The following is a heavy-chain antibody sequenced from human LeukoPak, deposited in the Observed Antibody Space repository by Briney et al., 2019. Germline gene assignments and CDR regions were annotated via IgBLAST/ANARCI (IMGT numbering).Heavy chain of an antibody. D-gene: IGHD3-10*01. V-gene: IGHV4-38-2*02. CDR2: IYHSGST. CDR3: ARARVTMIRGAPDDAFDI. Sequence: SETLSLTCTISGYSISSGYYWGWIRQPPGKGLEWIGSIYHSGSTYYNPSLKSRVTISVDTSKIQFSLRLSSVTAADTAVYYCARARVTMIRGAPDDAFDIWGQGTMVTVSS. CDR1: GYSISSGYY. J-gene: IGHJ3*02.